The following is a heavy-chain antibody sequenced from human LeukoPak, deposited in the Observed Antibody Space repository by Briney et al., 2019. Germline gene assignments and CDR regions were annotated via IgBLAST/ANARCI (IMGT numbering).Heavy chain of an antibody. D-gene: IGHD3-10*01. V-gene: IGHV3-48*02. CDR2: ISSSGSTI. J-gene: IGHJ4*02. CDR3: ARLEYYYVSGNYYKLFDY. CDR1: GFTFSSYN. Sequence: GGSLRLSCAASGFTFSSYNMNWVRQAPGKGLEWVSDISSSGSTIYSADSVKGRFTISRDNAKNSLYLQMNSLRDEDTAVYYCARLEYYYVSGNYYKLFDYWGQGTLVTVCS.